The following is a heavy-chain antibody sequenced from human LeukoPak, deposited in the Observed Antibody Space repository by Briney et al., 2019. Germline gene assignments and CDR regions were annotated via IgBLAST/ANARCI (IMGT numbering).Heavy chain of an antibody. CDR2: ISGSGGST. D-gene: IGHD3-22*01. CDR3: TYYYDSSGYLDAFDI. Sequence: PGASLRLSCAASGFTFSSYAMSWVRQAPGKGLEWVSAISGSGGSTYYADSVKGRFTISRDNSKNTLYLQMNSLRAEDTAVYYCTYYYDSSGYLDAFDIWGQGTMVTVSS. V-gene: IGHV3-23*01. J-gene: IGHJ3*02. CDR1: GFTFSSYA.